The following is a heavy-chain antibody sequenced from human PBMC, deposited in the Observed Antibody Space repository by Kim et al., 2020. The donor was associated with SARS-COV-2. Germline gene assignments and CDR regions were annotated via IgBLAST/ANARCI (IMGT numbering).Heavy chain of an antibody. CDR1: GGSISSYY. CDR3: ARGRRWLQYCLFDY. Sequence: SETLSLTCTVSGGSISSYYWSWIRQPPGKGLEWIGYIYYSGSTNYNPSLKSRVTISVDTAKNQFSLKLSSVTAADTAVYYCARGRRWLQYCLFDYWGQGTLVTVSS. V-gene: IGHV4-59*01. D-gene: IGHD2-2*02. CDR2: IYYSGST. J-gene: IGHJ4*02.